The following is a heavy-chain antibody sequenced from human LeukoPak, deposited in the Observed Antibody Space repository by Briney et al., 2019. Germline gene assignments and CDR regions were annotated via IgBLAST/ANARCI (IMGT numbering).Heavy chain of an antibody. CDR3: AKGPYDSSGYYSV. Sequence: GGSLRLSCAASGFTFSSYWMSWVRQAPGKGLEWVANIKQDGSEKYYVDSVKGRFTISRDDSKNTLYLQMNSLRAEDTAVYYCAKGPYDSSGYYSVWGQGTLVTVSS. V-gene: IGHV3-7*03. D-gene: IGHD3-22*01. J-gene: IGHJ4*02. CDR1: GFTFSSYW. CDR2: IKQDGSEK.